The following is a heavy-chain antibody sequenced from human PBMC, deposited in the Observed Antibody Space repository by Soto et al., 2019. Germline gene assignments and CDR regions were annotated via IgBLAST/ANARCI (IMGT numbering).Heavy chain of an antibody. CDR1: GDSVSSNSAA. V-gene: IGHV6-1*01. Sequence: SQTLSLTCVISGDSVSSNSAAWNWIRQSPSRGLEWLGRTYYRSKWYNDYAVSVKSRITINPDTSKNQFSLQLNSVTPEDTAVYYCARDTPYYDYIWGSYRRGYFDYWGQGTLVTVSS. CDR3: ARDTPYYDYIWGSYRRGYFDY. CDR2: TYYRSKWYN. D-gene: IGHD3-16*02. J-gene: IGHJ4*02.